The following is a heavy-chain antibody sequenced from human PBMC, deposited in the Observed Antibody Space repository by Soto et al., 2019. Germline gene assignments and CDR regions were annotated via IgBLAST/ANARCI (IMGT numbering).Heavy chain of an antibody. V-gene: IGHV3-30*18. CDR2: ISHDGSNK. CDR3: AKSVIAVAGYLSYFDY. Sequence: QVQLVESGGGVVQPGRSLRLSCAASGFTFSSYGMHWVRQAPGKGLEWVADISHDGSNKYFVDSVKGRFTISRDNSKNTLYLQMNSLRAEDTGVYYWAKSVIAVAGYLSYFDYWGQGTLVTVSS. D-gene: IGHD6-19*01. CDR1: GFTFSSYG. J-gene: IGHJ4*02.